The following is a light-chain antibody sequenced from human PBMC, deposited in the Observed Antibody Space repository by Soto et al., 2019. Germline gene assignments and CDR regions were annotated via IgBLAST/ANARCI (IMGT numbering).Light chain of an antibody. CDR2: GAS. J-gene: IGKJ4*01. CDR1: QTISSNN. Sequence: EIVLTQSPGTLSLSPGERATLSCRASQTISSNNLAWYQQKSGQAPRLLIYGASSRATGIPDRFSGSGYGTDFTLTISRLEPEDFAVYYCQQYGSSPLTFGGGTTVEIK. V-gene: IGKV3-20*01. CDR3: QQYGSSPLT.